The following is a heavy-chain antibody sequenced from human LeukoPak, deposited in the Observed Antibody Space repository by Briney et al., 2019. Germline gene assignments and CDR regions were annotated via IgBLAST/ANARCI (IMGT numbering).Heavy chain of an antibody. V-gene: IGHV3-74*03. CDR2: INGEGSET. Sequence: GGSLRLSCAASGFTFSSFWIYWVRHAPGKGLVWVSRINGEGSETMYADSVKGRFTISKDNAKNTLYLQMNSLRAEDTAVYYCARVRMGDDFNPFDYWGQGTLVTVSS. CDR1: GFTFSSFW. CDR3: ARVRMGDDFNPFDY. J-gene: IGHJ4*02. D-gene: IGHD3-16*01.